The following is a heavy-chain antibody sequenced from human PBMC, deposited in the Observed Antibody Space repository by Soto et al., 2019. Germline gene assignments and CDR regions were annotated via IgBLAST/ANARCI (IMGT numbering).Heavy chain of an antibody. D-gene: IGHD6-13*01. CDR3: ARVASSSWYFLDY. Sequence: PSETLSLTCTVSGGSISSSSYYWGWIRQHPGKGLEWIGSIYYSGSTYYNPSLKSRFTISVDTSKNQFSLKLSSVTAADTAVYYCARVASSSWYFLDYWGQGTLVTVSS. V-gene: IGHV4-39*07. J-gene: IGHJ4*02. CDR1: GGSISSSSYY. CDR2: IYYSGST.